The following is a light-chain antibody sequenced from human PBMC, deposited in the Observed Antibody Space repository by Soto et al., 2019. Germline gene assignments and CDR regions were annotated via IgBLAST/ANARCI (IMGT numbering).Light chain of an antibody. V-gene: IGKV3-11*01. CDR3: QHYGTSPPVT. Sequence: EIVLTQSPATLSLSPGERATLSCRASQSVSSYLAWYQQKPGQAPRLLIYDASNRATGIPARFSGSGSGTDFTLTISSLEPEDFAVYYCQHYGTSPPVTFGGGTRVEIK. CDR2: DAS. CDR1: QSVSSY. J-gene: IGKJ4*01.